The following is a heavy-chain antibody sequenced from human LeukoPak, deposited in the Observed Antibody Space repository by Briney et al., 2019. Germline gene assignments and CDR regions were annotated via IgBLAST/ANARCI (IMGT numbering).Heavy chain of an antibody. CDR1: GFTFSSYD. CDR3: ARSLGPSYDDY. J-gene: IGHJ4*02. Sequence: GGSLRLSCAASGFTFSSYDMHWVRQATGKGLEWVSAIGTAGDTYYPGSVKGRFTTSRENAKNSLYLQMNSLRAGDTAVYYCARSLGPSYDDYWGQGTLVTVSS. CDR2: IGTAGDT. D-gene: IGHD5-18*01. V-gene: IGHV3-13*01.